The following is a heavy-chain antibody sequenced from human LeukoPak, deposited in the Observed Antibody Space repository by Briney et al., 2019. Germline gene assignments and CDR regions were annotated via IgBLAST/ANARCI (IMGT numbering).Heavy chain of an antibody. CDR2: IFTSGNT. CDR1: DDSLNSGNYY. CDR3: ARATLRGDPFDF. D-gene: IGHD2-21*02. Sequence: SETLSLTCTVSDDSLNSGNYYWTWIRQHPGKGLEWIGYIFTSGNTYYNPSLKGRLLTLVDTSKSQFSLRLTSVTAADTAVYYCARATLRGDPFDFWGQGIQVTVSS. V-gene: IGHV4-31*03. J-gene: IGHJ4*02.